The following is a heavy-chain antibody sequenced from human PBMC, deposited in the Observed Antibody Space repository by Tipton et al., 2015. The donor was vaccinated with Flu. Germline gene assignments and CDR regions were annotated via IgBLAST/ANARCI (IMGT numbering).Heavy chain of an antibody. CDR3: TRDRGSGWYSKGYYFDY. V-gene: IGHV3-49*03. J-gene: IGHJ4*02. CDR2: IRSKAYGGTT. D-gene: IGHD6-19*01. CDR1: GFTFGDYA. Sequence: SLRLSCTASGFTFGDYAMSWFRQAPGKGLEWVGFIRSKAYGGTTEYAASVKGRFTLSRDDSKSIAYLQMNSLKTEDTAVYYCTRDRGSGWYSKGYYFDYWGQGTLVTVSS.